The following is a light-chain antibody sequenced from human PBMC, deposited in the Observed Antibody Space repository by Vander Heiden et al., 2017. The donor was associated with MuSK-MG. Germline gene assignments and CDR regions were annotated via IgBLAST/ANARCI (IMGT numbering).Light chain of an antibody. CDR3: QQYESTPPWT. CDR2: WAS. Sequence: DLVMTQSPDSLAVSLGERATINCKSSQSVLYSSNNKNYLAWYQQKPGQPPKLLIYWASTRESGVPDRFSGSGSGTDFTLTISSLQAEDVAVYYCQQYESTPPWTFGQRTKVEIK. V-gene: IGKV4-1*01. J-gene: IGKJ1*01. CDR1: QSVLYSSNNKNY.